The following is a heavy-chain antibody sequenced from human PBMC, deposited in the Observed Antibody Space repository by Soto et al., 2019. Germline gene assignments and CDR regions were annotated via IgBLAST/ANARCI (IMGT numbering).Heavy chain of an antibody. CDR3: ARAGGARGSSGLTAPDGNWFDP. J-gene: IGHJ5*02. Sequence: GASVKVSCKASGGTFSSYAISWVRQAPGQGLEWMGGIIPIFGTANYAQKFQGRVTITADKSTSTAYMELSSLRSEDTAVYHCARAGGARGSSGLTAPDGNWFDPWGQGTLVTVSS. V-gene: IGHV1-69*06. CDR2: IIPIFGTA. CDR1: GGTFSSYA. D-gene: IGHD6-19*01.